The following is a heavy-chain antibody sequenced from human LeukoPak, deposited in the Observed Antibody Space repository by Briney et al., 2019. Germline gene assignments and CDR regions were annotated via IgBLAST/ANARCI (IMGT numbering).Heavy chain of an antibody. CDR2: ISGSGGST. CDR3: AKGSGYSYGYDYYYYMDV. V-gene: IGHV3-23*01. Sequence: GGSLRLSCAASGFTFSSYAMSWVRQAPGKGLEWVSAISGSGGSTYYADSVKGRFTISRDNSKNTLYLQMNSLRAEVTAVYYCAKGSGYSYGYDYYYYMDVWGKGTTVTVSS. CDR1: GFTFSSYA. D-gene: IGHD5-18*01. J-gene: IGHJ6*03.